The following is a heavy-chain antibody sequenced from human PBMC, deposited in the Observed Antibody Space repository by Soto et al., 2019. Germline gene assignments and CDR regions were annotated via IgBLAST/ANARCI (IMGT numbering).Heavy chain of an antibody. CDR3: AKSLGYCASISCRYLDY. V-gene: IGHV3-23*01. CDR1: GFTFSSYA. Sequence: PGGSLRLSCAASGFTFSSYAMSWVRQAPGKGLEWVSAISGSGGTTYYADSVKGRFTISRDNSKNTLYLQMNSLRAEDTAVYYCAKSLGYCASISCRYLDYWGQGTPVTVSS. D-gene: IGHD2-2*01. J-gene: IGHJ4*02. CDR2: ISGSGGTT.